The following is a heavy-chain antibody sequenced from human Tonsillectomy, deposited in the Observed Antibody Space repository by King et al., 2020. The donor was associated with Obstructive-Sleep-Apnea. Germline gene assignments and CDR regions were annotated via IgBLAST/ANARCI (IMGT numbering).Heavy chain of an antibody. CDR3: AGDAESEQLRGYFDY. Sequence: VQLVESGGGLVKPGGSLRLSCAASGFTFSSYSRNGVRQAPGKGLEWVSSISSSSSYLYYADSVRGRFTITRDNAKNSLYLQMNSLRAEDTAVYFCAGDAESEQLRGYFDYWGQGTLVTVSS. CDR2: ISSSSSYL. V-gene: IGHV3-21*01. CDR1: GFTFSSYS. D-gene: IGHD6-13*01. J-gene: IGHJ4*02.